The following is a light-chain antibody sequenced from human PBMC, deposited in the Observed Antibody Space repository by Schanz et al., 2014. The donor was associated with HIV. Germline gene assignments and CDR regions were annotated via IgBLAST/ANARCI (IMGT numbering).Light chain of an antibody. J-gene: IGLJ3*02. CDR3: ATWDDGLKGWV. V-gene: IGLV1-44*01. Sequence: QSVLTQPPSASGTPGQRVTILCSGSSSNIGSNYANWYQPLPGTAPKLLIYATYQRPSGVPDRFSGSGSATSASLAISGLQSEDEAVYYCATWDDGLKGWVFGGGTKLTVL. CDR1: SSNIGSNY. CDR2: ATY.